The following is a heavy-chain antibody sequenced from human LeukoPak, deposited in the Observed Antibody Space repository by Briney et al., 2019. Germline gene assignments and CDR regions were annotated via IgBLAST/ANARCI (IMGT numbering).Heavy chain of an antibody. J-gene: IGHJ4*02. CDR3: ARGGELWPIDY. Sequence: PSETLSLTCTVSGGSITSYYWSWIRQPPGKGLEWIGYIYYSGNTNYNPSLKSRVTISVDTSKNQFSLKLSSVTAADTAVYYCARGGELWPIDYWGQGTLVTVSS. D-gene: IGHD1-7*01. CDR1: GGSITSYY. V-gene: IGHV4-59*01. CDR2: IYYSGNT.